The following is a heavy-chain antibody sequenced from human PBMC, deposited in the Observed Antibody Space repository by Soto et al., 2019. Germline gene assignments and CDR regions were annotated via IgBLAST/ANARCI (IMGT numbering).Heavy chain of an antibody. D-gene: IGHD3-10*01. CDR1: GFTFSSYG. CDR3: AKDRNVLLWFGEPNPRKYYYYYGMDV. CDR2: ISYDGSNK. V-gene: IGHV3-30*18. Sequence: GGSLRLSCAASGFTFSSYGMHWVRQAPGKGLEWVAVISYDGSNKYYADSVKGRFTISRDNSKNTLYLQMNSLRAEDTAVYYCAKDRNVLLWFGEPNPRKYYYYYGMDVWGQGTTVTVSS. J-gene: IGHJ6*02.